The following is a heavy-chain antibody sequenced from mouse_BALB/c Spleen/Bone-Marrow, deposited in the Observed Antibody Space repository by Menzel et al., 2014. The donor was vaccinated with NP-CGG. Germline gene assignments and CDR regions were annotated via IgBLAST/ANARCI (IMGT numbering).Heavy chain of an antibody. CDR1: GFNIKDTY. Sequence: EVKLVESGAELVKPGASVKLSCTTSGFNIKDTYMHWVKLRPEQGLEWIGRIVPANGNTKYAPKFQGKATITADTSSNTAYLQLSSLTTKDTAVYFCASYDYGYYFDYWGQGTTLTVPS. V-gene: IGHV14-3*02. CDR2: IVPANGNT. D-gene: IGHD2-4*01. J-gene: IGHJ2*01. CDR3: ASYDYGYYFDY.